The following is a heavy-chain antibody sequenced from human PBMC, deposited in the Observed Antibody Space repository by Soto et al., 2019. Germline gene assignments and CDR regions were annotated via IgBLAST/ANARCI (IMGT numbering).Heavy chain of an antibody. D-gene: IGHD2-2*02. CDR1: GGTFSSYA. Sequence: SVKVSCKASGGTFSSYAISWVRQAPGQGLEWMGGIIPIFGTANYAQKFQGRVTITADESTSTSYMELSSLRSEDTAVYYCSRICSSTSCYIIGSHYYCGMDVWGQGTTVTVSS. CDR2: IIPIFGTA. J-gene: IGHJ6*02. V-gene: IGHV1-69*13. CDR3: SRICSSTSCYIIGSHYYCGMDV.